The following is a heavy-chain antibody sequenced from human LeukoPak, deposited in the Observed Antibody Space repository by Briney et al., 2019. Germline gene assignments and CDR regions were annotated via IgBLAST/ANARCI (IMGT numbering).Heavy chain of an antibody. J-gene: IGHJ1*01. Sequence: PGGSLRLSCAASEFTFSSYSMNWVRQAPGKGLEWVSYITNSGNSKSYADSVKGRFTISRDNSKNTLYLQLSSLRLEDTAIYYCLKDLTGTWSSDHWGQGTLLTVSS. CDR1: EFTFSSYS. CDR2: ITNSGNSK. V-gene: IGHV3-48*01. CDR3: LKDLTGTWSSDH. D-gene: IGHD7-27*01.